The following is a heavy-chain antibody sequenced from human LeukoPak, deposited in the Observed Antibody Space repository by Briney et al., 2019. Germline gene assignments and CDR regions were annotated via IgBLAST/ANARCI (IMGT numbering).Heavy chain of an antibody. CDR1: GFTFSNYW. J-gene: IGHJ4*02. CDR2: INSDGNIT. D-gene: IGHD6-13*01. CDR3: ARELSGSSSRHFDY. V-gene: IGHV3-74*01. Sequence: PGGSLRLSCAASGFTFSNYWMHWVRQAPGRGPVWFSRINSDGNITTYADSVKGRFTISRDNAKNALHLQLNTLRAEDTAVYYCARELSGSSSRHFDYWGQGNLVTVSS.